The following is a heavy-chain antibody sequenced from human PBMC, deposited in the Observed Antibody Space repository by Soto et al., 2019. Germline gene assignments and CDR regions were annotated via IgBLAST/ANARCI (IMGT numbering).Heavy chain of an antibody. D-gene: IGHD6-13*01. Sequence: SETLSLTCAVYGGSFCGYYWSWIRQPPGKGLEWIGEINHSGSTNYNPSLKSRVTISVDTSKNQFSLKVRAVTAADTAVYYCARGVDDSSSWYYYYYYGMDVWGQGTTVTVSS. V-gene: IGHV4-34*01. CDR3: ARGVDDSSSWYYYYYYGMDV. CDR2: INHSGST. J-gene: IGHJ6*02. CDR1: GGSFCGYY.